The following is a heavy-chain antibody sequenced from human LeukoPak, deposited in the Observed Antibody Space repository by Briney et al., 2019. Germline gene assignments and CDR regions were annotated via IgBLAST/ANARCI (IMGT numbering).Heavy chain of an antibody. J-gene: IGHJ4*02. CDR2: ISGSGRTT. CDR1: GFTFSNHA. D-gene: IGHD2-15*01. Sequence: GGSLRLSRAASGFTFSNHAMSWVRQTPGKGLQWVSVISGSGRTTEYADSVKGRFTISRDNSKNTLSLQMNSLRVEHTAIYYCAKNVVVKRYIDYWGQGTLVTVSS. CDR3: AKNVVVKRYIDY. V-gene: IGHV3-23*01.